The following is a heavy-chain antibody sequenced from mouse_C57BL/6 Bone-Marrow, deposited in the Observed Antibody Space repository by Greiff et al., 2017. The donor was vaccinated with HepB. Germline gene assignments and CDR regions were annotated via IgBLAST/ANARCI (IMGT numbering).Heavy chain of an antibody. CDR2: IYPGDGDT. D-gene: IGHD1-2*01. CDR1: GYAFSSSW. Sequence: VQLQQSGAELVKPGASVKLSCKASGYAFSSSWMNWVKQRPGKGLEWIGRIYPGDGDTNYNGKFKGKATLTADKSSSTAYMQLSSLTSEDSAVYFCARRRGTTASSGAFAYWGQGTLVTVSA. V-gene: IGHV1-82*01. CDR3: ARRRGTTASSGAFAY. J-gene: IGHJ3*01.